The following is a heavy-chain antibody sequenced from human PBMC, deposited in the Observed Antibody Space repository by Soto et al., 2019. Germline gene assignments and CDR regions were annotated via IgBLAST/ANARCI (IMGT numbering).Heavy chain of an antibody. CDR3: ARGYCSGGSCYSNWFDP. V-gene: IGHV1-69*13. CDR1: GGTFSSYA. CDR2: IIPIFGTA. Sequence: SVKVSCKASGGTFSSYAISWVRQAPGQGLEWMGGIIPIFGTADYAQKFQGRVTITADESTSTAYMELSSLRSEDTAVYYCARGYCSGGSCYSNWFDPWGQGTLVTVSS. J-gene: IGHJ5*02. D-gene: IGHD2-15*01.